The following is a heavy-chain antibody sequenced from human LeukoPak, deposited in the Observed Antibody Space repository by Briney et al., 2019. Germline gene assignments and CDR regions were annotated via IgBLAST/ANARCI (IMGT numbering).Heavy chain of an antibody. J-gene: IGHJ4*02. CDR3: AGMPAVIRGRRFDS. D-gene: IGHD2-21*01. Sequence: PSETLSLTCSVSGYSINSAYYWGWIRQPPGKGLEWIGNLFPGLNTENNPSLNGRLTISLDASRNLFSMRLTSVTAADTALYFCAGMPAVIRGRRFDSWGQGALVTVSS. CDR2: LFPGLNT. CDR1: GYSINSAYY. V-gene: IGHV4-38-2*02.